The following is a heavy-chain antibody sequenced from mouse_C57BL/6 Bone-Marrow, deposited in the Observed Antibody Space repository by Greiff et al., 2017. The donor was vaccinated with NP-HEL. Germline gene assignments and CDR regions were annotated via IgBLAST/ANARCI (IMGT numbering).Heavy chain of an antibody. CDR3: AREDYYGSSSYYFDY. V-gene: IGHV1-81*01. Sequence: QVQLQHSGAELARPGASVKLSCKASGYTFTSYGISWVKQSTGQGLEWIGEIYPRSGNTYYNEKFKGKATLTADKSSSTAYMELRSLTSEDSAVYFCAREDYYGSSSYYFDYWGQGTTLTVSS. J-gene: IGHJ2*01. CDR1: GYTFTSYG. CDR2: IYPRSGNT. D-gene: IGHD1-1*01.